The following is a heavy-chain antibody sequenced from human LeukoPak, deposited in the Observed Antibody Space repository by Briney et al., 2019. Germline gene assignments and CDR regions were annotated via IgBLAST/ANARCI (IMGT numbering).Heavy chain of an antibody. CDR1: GFTFSNYN. CDR2: ISTSSSAM. J-gene: IGHJ4*02. V-gene: IGHV3-48*01. D-gene: IGHD3-10*01. Sequence: GSLRLSCAASGFTFSNYNMNWVRQAPGKGLEWVSYISTSSSAMHYADSVKGRFTISRDNAKNSLYLQMNSLRAEDTAVYYCASSRALWGQGTLVTVSS. CDR3: ASSRAL.